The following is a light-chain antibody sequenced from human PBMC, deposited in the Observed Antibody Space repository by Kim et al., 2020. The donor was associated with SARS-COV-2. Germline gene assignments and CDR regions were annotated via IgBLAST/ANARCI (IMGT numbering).Light chain of an antibody. CDR3: GAWDDTLKGYV. Sequence: HSVATSCSGGSSTSGTNPINWYRQLPGTAPNLLIYTTNQRPSGVPDRFSGSKSGTSASLAISGLQSEDEGDYYCGAWDDTLKGYVFGTGTKVTVL. CDR2: TTN. CDR1: SSTSGTNP. V-gene: IGLV1-44*01. J-gene: IGLJ1*01.